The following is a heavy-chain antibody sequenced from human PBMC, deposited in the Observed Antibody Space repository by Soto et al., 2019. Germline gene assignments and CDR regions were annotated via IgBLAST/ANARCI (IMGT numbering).Heavy chain of an antibody. Sequence: SETLSLTCTVSGGSISSSSYYWSWIRQPPGKGLEWIGYIYYSGSTNYNPSLKSRVTISVDTSKNQFSLKLSSVTAADTAVYYCARELYSSSSNYYYGMDVWGQGTTVTVSS. CDR1: GGSISSSSYY. V-gene: IGHV4-61*01. CDR3: ARELYSSSSNYYYGMDV. CDR2: IYYSGST. J-gene: IGHJ6*02. D-gene: IGHD6-6*01.